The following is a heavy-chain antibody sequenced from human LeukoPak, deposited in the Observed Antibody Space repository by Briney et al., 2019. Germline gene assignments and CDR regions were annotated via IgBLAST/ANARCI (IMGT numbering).Heavy chain of an antibody. J-gene: IGHJ4*02. Sequence: GGSLRVSCAASGFTFSCYGMQWVRQAPGKGLEWVAVLSYHGSNKYYADSVKGRFTISRDNSKNTLYLQMNSLRAEDTAVYYCARDRAREEYYFDYWGQGTLVTVSS. V-gene: IGHV3-30*03. CDR1: GFTFSCYG. D-gene: IGHD2/OR15-2a*01. CDR2: LSYHGSNK. CDR3: ARDRAREEYYFDY.